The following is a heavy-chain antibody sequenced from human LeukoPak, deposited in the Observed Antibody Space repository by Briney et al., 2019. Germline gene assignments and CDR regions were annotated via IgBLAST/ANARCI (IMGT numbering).Heavy chain of an antibody. CDR3: ARDGLRGYSAYDGMNCFDP. CDR2: INTNTGNP. J-gene: IGHJ5*02. CDR1: GYTFTSYG. V-gene: IGHV7-4-1*02. D-gene: IGHD5-12*01. Sequence: ASVKVSCKASGYTFTSYGMNWVRQAPGQGLEWMGWINTNTGNPTYAQGFTGRFVFSLDTSVSTAYLQISSLKAEDTAVYYCARDGLRGYSAYDGMNCFDPWGQGTLVTVSS.